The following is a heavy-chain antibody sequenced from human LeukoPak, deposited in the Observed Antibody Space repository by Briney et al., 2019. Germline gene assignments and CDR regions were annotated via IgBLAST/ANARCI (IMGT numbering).Heavy chain of an antibody. Sequence: GESLRLSCAASGFTFSSYAKSWVRQAPGKGLEWVSAISGSGGSTYYADSVKGRFTISRDNSKNTLYLQMNSLRAEDTAVYYCAKSGRITMVWQDYWGQGTLVTVSS. D-gene: IGHD3-10*01. CDR2: ISGSGGST. J-gene: IGHJ4*02. CDR1: GFTFSSYA. CDR3: AKSGRITMVWQDY. V-gene: IGHV3-23*01.